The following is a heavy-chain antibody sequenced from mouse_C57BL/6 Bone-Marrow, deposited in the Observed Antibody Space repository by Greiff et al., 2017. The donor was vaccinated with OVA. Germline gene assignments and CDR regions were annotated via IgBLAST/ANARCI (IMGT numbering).Heavy chain of an antibody. J-gene: IGHJ3*01. CDR3: AREGYYGSSLAWFAY. CDR1: GYTFTSSW. CDR2: LDPSDSYT. Sequence: QVQLQQPGAELVMPGASVKLSCKASGYTFTSSWMHWVKQRPGQGLAWIGELDPSDSYTNYNQKFKGKSTLTVDKSSSTAYMQLISLTSADAAVYYCAREGYYGSSLAWFAYWGQGTLVTVSA. D-gene: IGHD1-1*01. V-gene: IGHV1-69*01.